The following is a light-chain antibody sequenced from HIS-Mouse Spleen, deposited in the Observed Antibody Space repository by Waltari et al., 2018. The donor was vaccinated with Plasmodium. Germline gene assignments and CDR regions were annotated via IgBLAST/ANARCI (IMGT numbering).Light chain of an antibody. CDR3: RSYAGSSTFVV. V-gene: IGLV2-23*03. CDR2: EGS. CDR1: SSDVGSYNL. Sequence: QSALTQPASVSGSPGQSITISCTGTSSDVGSYNLVSWYQQHPGKAPKLMIYEGSKRPPGVSNRFSGSKSGNTASLTISGLQAEDEADYYCRSYAGSSTFVVFGGGTKLTVL. J-gene: IGLJ2*01.